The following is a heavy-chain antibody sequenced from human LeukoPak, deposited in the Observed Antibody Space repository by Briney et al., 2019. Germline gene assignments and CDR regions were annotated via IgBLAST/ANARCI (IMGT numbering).Heavy chain of an antibody. V-gene: IGHV1-8*01. CDR3: AREREYYGSGEEGDFDY. J-gene: IGHJ4*02. CDR1: GYTFTSYD. D-gene: IGHD3-10*01. CDR2: MNPNSGNT. Sequence: ASVEVSCKASGYTFTSYDINWVRQATGQGLEWMGWMNPNSGNTGYAQKFQGRVTMTRNTSISTAYMELSSLRSEDTAVYYCAREREYYGSGEEGDFDYWGQGTLVIVSS.